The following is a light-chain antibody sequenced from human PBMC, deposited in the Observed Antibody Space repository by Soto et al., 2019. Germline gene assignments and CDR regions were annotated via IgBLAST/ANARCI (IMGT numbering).Light chain of an antibody. J-gene: IGKJ1*01. Sequence: AIRMTQSPSSLSASTGDRVTITCRASQGISSYLAWYQQKPGKAPKLLIYAASTLQSGVPSRFSGSGSGTDFTLTISCLQSEDFATCCCQQYYSYPQTFGQGTKVEIK. CDR2: AAS. V-gene: IGKV1-8*01. CDR3: QQYYSYPQT. CDR1: QGISSY.